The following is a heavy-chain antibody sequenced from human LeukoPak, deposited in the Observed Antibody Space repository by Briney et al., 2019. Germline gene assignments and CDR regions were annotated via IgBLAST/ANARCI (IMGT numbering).Heavy chain of an antibody. J-gene: IGHJ4*02. CDR1: GFIFSNFW. D-gene: IGHD3-3*01. V-gene: IGHV3-7*01. Sequence: GGSLRLSCAASGFIFSNFWMGWVRQAPGKGLEWVANIKQDGSEKYYVDSVKGRFTISRDNAKNSLYLQMNSLRAEDTAVYYCARERQNKDFWSGGDYWGQGTLVTVSS. CDR3: ARERQNKDFWSGGDY. CDR2: IKQDGSEK.